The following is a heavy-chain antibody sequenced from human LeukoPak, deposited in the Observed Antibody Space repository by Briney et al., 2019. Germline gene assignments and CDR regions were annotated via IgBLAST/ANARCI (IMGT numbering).Heavy chain of an antibody. CDR3: AGDIAAAGDVDC. CDR1: GGSFSGYY. D-gene: IGHD6-13*01. J-gene: IGHJ4*02. CDR2: IYYSGST. Sequence: SETLSLTCAVYGGSFSGYYWTWIRQPSGKGLEWIGYIYYSGSTYYNPSLKSRVTMSVDTSKNQFSLKLSSVTAADTAVYYCAGDIAAAGDVDCWGQGTLVTVSS. V-gene: IGHV4-30-4*01.